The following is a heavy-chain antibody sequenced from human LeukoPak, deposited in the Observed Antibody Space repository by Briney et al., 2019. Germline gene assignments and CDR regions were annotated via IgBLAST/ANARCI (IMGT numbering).Heavy chain of an antibody. J-gene: IGHJ4*02. CDR2: ISYDGSNK. D-gene: IGHD3-22*01. CDR1: GFTFSSYA. V-gene: IGHV3-30-3*01. Sequence: PGGPLRLSCAASGFTFSSYAMHWVRQAPGKGLEWVAVISYDGSNKYYADSVKGRFTISRDNSKNTLYLQMNSLRAEDTAVYYCARDLDYYDSSGPIDYWGQGTLVTVSS. CDR3: ARDLDYYDSSGPIDY.